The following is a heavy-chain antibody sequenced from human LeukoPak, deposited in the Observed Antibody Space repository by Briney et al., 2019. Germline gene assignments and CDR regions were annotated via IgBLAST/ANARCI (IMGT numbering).Heavy chain of an antibody. V-gene: IGHV4-34*01. D-gene: IGHD5/OR15-5a*01. CDR3: AIAVSWVNAFDI. J-gene: IGHJ3*02. Sequence: KTSETLSLTCAVYGGSFSGYYWGWIRQPPGKGLEWIGEINHSGSTNYNPSLKSRVTISVDTSKNQFSLKLSSVTAADTAVYYCAIAVSWVNAFDIWGQGTMVTVSS. CDR1: GGSFSGYY. CDR2: INHSGST.